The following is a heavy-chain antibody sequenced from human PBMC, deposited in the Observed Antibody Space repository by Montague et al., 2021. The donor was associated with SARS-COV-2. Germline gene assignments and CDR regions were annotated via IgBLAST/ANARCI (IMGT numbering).Heavy chain of an antibody. D-gene: IGHD5-18*01. J-gene: IGHJ4*03. CDR1: GXPISGSNDY. Sequence: SETLSLTCTVTGXPISGSNDYWGWIRQSPGKGLEWIASVYYSGNTYYSPSLKSRLTISVDTSKNQFSLKLNSVTAADTALYYCARREYSYGWGDWGQGTLVTVSS. CDR2: VYYSGNT. CDR3: ARREYSYGWGD. V-gene: IGHV4-39*01.